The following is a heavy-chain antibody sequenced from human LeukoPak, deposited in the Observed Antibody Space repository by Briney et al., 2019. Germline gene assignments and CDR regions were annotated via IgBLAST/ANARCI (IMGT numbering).Heavy chain of an antibody. Sequence: SETLSLTCAVYGGSFSGYYWSWIRQPPGKGLEWIGEINHSGSTNYNPSLKSRVTISVDTSKNQFSLKLSSVTAVDTAVYYCARDSYCSSTSCYRGWFDPWGQGTLVTVSS. CDR1: GGSFSGYY. CDR2: INHSGST. D-gene: IGHD2-2*01. J-gene: IGHJ5*02. CDR3: ARDSYCSSTSCYRGWFDP. V-gene: IGHV4-34*01.